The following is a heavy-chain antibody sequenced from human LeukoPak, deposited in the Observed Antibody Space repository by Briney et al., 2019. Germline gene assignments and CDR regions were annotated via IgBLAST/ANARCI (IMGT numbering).Heavy chain of an antibody. CDR2: ISARSSYI. CDR3: ARQAAAAVDY. J-gene: IGHJ4*02. Sequence: PGGSLRLSCAASGVTSSSYAIHWVRQPPGRGLEWVSSISARSSYIYYADSVKGRFTTSRDTAKNSLSLQMNSLRADDTAVYLCARQAAAAVDYWGQGTLVTVSS. CDR1: GVTSSSYA. V-gene: IGHV3-21*01. D-gene: IGHD6-13*01.